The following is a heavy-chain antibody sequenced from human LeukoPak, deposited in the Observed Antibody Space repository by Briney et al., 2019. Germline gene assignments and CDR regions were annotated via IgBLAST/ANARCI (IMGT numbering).Heavy chain of an antibody. Sequence: GGSLRLSCAASGFTFSRHGMNWVRQAPGKGLEWVSGISPSGDRTYYADSVKGRFTISRDNAKNTVYLQMNSLRAEDMAVYYCARTYDAFDIWGQGTMVTVS. V-gene: IGHV3-23*01. D-gene: IGHD3/OR15-3a*01. CDR1: GFTFSRHG. J-gene: IGHJ3*02. CDR3: ARTYDAFDI. CDR2: ISPSGDRT.